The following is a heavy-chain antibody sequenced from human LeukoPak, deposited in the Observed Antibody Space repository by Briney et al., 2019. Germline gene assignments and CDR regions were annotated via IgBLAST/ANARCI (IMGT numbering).Heavy chain of an antibody. J-gene: IGHJ4*02. CDR1: GGSISTYY. D-gene: IGHD4-23*01. V-gene: IGHV4-59*01. CDR3: ARYGGYYFDY. CDR2: IYYSGTT. Sequence: PSETLSLTCTVSGGSISTYYWSWIRQPPGKGLEWIGYIYYSGTTNYNPSLKSRVTISVDTSKNQFSVNLSSVTAADTAVYYCARYGGYYFDYWGQGTLVIVSS.